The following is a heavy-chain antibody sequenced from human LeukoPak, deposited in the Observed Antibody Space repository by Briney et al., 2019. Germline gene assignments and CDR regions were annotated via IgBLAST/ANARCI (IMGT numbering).Heavy chain of an antibody. J-gene: IGHJ4*01. CDR3: ARERDYDTYFDY. V-gene: IGHV3-53*01. CDR2: RQPGNVS. Sequence: PGGSLRLSCAVSGFTSNTHHMAWVRQAPGKHLEWVSVRQPGNVSYYADSVTGRFTTSTDTSKNTVYLQMTDLRVEDTALYYCARERDYDTYFDYWGQGTLVIVSS. D-gene: IGHD3-22*01. CDR1: GFTSNTHH.